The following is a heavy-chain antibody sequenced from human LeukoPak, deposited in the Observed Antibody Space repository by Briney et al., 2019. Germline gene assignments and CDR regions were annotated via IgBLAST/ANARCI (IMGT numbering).Heavy chain of an antibody. D-gene: IGHD5-18*01. Sequence: GGSLRLSCATSGFTLRNAWISWVRQAPGKGLEWVGRMRSEARGGTLDYAALVKGRFIISIDDSRSTLYLQMHSLETEDTALYYCTTEGFTYGHHALGIWGQGTVVTVSS. V-gene: IGHV3-15*01. J-gene: IGHJ3*02. CDR3: TTEGFTYGHHALGI. CDR1: GFTLRNAW. CDR2: MRSEARGGTL.